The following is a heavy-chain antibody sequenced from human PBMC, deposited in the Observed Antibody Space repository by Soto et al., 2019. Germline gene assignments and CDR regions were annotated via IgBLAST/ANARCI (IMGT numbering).Heavy chain of an antibody. CDR1: GFSISSSSYY. J-gene: IGHJ4*02. Sequence: SETLSLTCTVSGFSISSSSYYWGWIRQPPGKGLEWIGSIYYSGSTYYNPSLKSRVTISVDTTKNQFSLKLSSVTAADTAVYYCARLTGHSGSYLYYWGQGTLVTVSS. CDR2: IYYSGST. V-gene: IGHV4-39*01. CDR3: ARLTGHSGSYLYY. D-gene: IGHD1-26*01.